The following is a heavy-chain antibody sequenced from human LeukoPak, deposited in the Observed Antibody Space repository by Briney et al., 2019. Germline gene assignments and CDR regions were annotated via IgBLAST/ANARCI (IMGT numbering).Heavy chain of an antibody. CDR2: IYYSGST. CDR3: AVTLGIAAAGLDY. J-gene: IGHJ4*02. D-gene: IGHD6-13*01. V-gene: IGHV4-39*01. Sequence: SETLSLTCTVSGGSISSSSYYWGWIRQPPGKGLEWIGSIYYSGSTYYNPSLKSRVTISVDTSKNQFSLKLSSVTAADTAVYYCAVTLGIAAAGLDYWGQGTLVTVSS. CDR1: GGSISSSSYY.